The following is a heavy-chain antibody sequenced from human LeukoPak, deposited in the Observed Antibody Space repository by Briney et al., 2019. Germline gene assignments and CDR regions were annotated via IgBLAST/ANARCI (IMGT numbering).Heavy chain of an antibody. J-gene: IGHJ3*01. CDR2: TSSSGST. V-gene: IGHV4-61*02. Sequence: SETLSLTCTVSGDSISSGDYYWSWIRQPAGKGLEWIGRTSSSGSTNYNPSLKSRVTISVDTSKNQFSLKLRSVTAADTAVYYCARISSSNWYNERGAFDVWGQGTMVTVSS. CDR1: GDSISSGDYY. D-gene: IGHD6-13*01. CDR3: ARISSSNWYNERGAFDV.